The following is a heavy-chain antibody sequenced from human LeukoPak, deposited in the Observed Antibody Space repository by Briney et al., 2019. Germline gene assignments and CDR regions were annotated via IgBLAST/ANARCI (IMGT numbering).Heavy chain of an antibody. D-gene: IGHD1-7*01. CDR3: ARHRVAGTSHAVDY. Sequence: SQTLSLTCAISGDSVSSNSAAWNWIRQSPSRGLEWLGRTYYKSKWYNDYAVSVKSRITINPDTSKNQFSLQLNSLTPADRAVHYCARHRVAGTSHAVDYWGQGILVTVSS. J-gene: IGHJ4*02. CDR1: GDSVSSNSAA. CDR2: TYYKSKWYN. V-gene: IGHV6-1*01.